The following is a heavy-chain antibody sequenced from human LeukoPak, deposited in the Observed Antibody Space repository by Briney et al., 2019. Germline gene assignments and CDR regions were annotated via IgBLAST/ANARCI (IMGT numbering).Heavy chain of an antibody. J-gene: IGHJ5*02. V-gene: IGHV4-34*01. Sequence: SETLSLTCAVYGGSFSGYDWSWIRQPPGKGLEWIGEINHSGSTNYNPSLKSRVTISVDKSKNQFSLKLSSVTAADTAVYYCARYSASLSNWFDPWGQGTLVTVSS. CDR3: ARYSASLSNWFDP. CDR1: GGSFSGYD. CDR2: INHSGST. D-gene: IGHD4-11*01.